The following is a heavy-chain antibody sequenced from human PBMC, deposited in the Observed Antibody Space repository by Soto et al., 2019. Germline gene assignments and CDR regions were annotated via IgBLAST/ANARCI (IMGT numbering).Heavy chain of an antibody. V-gene: IGHV1-46*01. CDR1: GYTFTSYY. Sequence: ASVKVSCKASGYTFTSYYMHWVRQAPGQGLEWMGIINPSGGSTSYAQKFQGRVSMTRXTXXSXXXMXLXXLRSEDTAVYYCARDQVGITMIGPMDVWGQGTTVTVSS. CDR2: INPSGGST. CDR3: ARDQVGITMIGPMDV. J-gene: IGHJ6*02. D-gene: IGHD3-22*01.